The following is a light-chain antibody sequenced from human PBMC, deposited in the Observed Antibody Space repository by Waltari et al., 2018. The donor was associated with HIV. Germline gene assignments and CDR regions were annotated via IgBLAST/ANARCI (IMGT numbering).Light chain of an antibody. Sequence: DIPLTQSPSTVSASVGDRITITCRASQTVYNWLAWYQQRLGKAPKLLIYKASTLESGVPPRFSGSGSGTEFTLTINGLQSDDFATYYCQQYYSYSTFGPGTKVDIK. J-gene: IGKJ3*01. CDR1: QTVYNW. CDR2: KAS. CDR3: QQYYSYST. V-gene: IGKV1-5*03.